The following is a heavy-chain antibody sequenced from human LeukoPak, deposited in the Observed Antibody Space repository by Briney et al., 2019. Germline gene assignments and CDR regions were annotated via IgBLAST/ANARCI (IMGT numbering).Heavy chain of an antibody. Sequence: PSETLSLTCAVSGDSISGYYWSWIRQPPGKGLEWIGYIYYSGSTNYNPSLKSRVTISVDTSKNQFSLILSSVTAADTAVYYCARHVFSYGGVEYYFDSWGQGTLVTVSS. CDR1: GDSISGYY. V-gene: IGHV4-59*08. CDR2: IYYSGST. CDR3: ARHVFSYGGVEYYFDS. J-gene: IGHJ4*02. D-gene: IGHD3-3*01.